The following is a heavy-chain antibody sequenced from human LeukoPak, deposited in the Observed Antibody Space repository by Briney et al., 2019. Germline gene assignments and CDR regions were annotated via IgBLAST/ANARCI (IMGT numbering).Heavy chain of an antibody. D-gene: IGHD3-22*01. Sequence: GASVKDSCKTSGYTFTSYDINWVRQATGQGLEWMGGMDGSSGKTAYAQKFLGRVTITRNTSISTAYMELSSLTSEDTAVYYCARLYYYASSGYDALDIWGQGTMVTVSS. V-gene: IGHV1-8*01. CDR1: GYTFTSYD. CDR3: ARLYYYASSGYDALDI. J-gene: IGHJ3*02. CDR2: MDGSSGKT.